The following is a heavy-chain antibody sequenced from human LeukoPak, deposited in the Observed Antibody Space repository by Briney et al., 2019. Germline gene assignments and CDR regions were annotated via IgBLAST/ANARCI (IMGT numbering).Heavy chain of an antibody. D-gene: IGHD2-2*01. Sequence: SETLSLTCAVCGGSFSGYYWSWIRQPPGKGLEWIGEINHSGSTNYNPSLKSRVTISVDTSKNQFSLKLSSVTAADTAMYYCARGILYCSSTSCYCCWFDPWGQGTLVTVSS. J-gene: IGHJ5*02. V-gene: IGHV4-34*01. CDR1: GGSFSGYY. CDR2: INHSGST. CDR3: ARGILYCSSTSCYCCWFDP.